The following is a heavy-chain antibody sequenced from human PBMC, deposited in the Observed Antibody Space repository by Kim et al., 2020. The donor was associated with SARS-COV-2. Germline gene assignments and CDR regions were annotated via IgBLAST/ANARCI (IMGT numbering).Heavy chain of an antibody. V-gene: IGHV3-23*01. D-gene: IGHD3-10*01. CDR3: AKWNYWSVSDP. J-gene: IGHJ5*02. Sequence: GGSLRLSCAGSASTFHNYAMSWVRQAPGKGLEWVSSISDTAEDSSFADSVRGRVTISRDNSAKTIFLQINDARVDDTAVYYCAKWNYWSVSDP. CDR2: ISDTAEDS. CDR1: ASTFHNYA.